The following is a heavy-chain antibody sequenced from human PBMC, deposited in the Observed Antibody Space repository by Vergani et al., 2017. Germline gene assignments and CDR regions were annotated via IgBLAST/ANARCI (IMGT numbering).Heavy chain of an antibody. J-gene: IGHJ5*02. Sequence: QVQLQQWGAGLLKPSETLSLTCAVYGGSFSGYYWSWIRKPPGKGLEWIGEINHSGSTNYNPSLKSRVTISVDTSKNQFSLKLSSVTAADTAVYYCARNGVVAATRRYIRFDPWGQGTLVTVSS. CDR2: INHSGST. CDR3: ARNGVVAATRRYIRFDP. CDR1: GGSFSGYY. V-gene: IGHV4-34*01. D-gene: IGHD2-15*01.